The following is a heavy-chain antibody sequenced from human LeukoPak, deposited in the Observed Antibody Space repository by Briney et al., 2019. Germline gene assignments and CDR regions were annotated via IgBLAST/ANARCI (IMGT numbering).Heavy chain of an antibody. CDR3: ARGTSFGLMNSDN. D-gene: IGHD2-8*01. V-gene: IGHV4-39*06. J-gene: IGHJ4*02. CDR2: VYYSGST. CDR1: GGSISINNFW. Sequence: SETLSLTCSISGGSISINNFWWGWIRQSPGKAMEWVGSVYYSGSTYYNPSLTRRLTMSVDTSKNQFTLKLTSLTAADTAVYYCARGTSFGLMNSDNWGQGTLVTVSS.